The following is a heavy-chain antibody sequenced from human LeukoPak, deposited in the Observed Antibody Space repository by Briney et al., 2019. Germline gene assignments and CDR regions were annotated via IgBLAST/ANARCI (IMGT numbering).Heavy chain of an antibody. Sequence: GESLKISCEGSGYNFTNYWIAWVRQMPGKGLEWMGITYPGDSDTRYSPSFQGQVTISVDRSINTAYLQWSSLKASDTAMYYCASRRGYGAPFDYWGQGTLVTVSS. CDR3: ASRRGYGAPFDY. CDR2: TYPGDSDT. D-gene: IGHD4-17*01. CDR1: GYNFTNYW. V-gene: IGHV5-51*01. J-gene: IGHJ4*02.